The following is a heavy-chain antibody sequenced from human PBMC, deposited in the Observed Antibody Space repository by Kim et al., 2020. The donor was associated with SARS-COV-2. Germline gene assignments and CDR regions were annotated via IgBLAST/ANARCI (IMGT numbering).Heavy chain of an antibody. V-gene: IGHV3-74*01. CDR2: INSDGSST. CDR3: ARGPEGHYYDSSGYYTYYYYYGMDV. CDR1: GFTFSSYW. Sequence: GGSLRLSCAASGFTFSSYWMHWVRQAPGKGLVWVSRINSDGSSTSYADSVKGRFTISRDNAKNTLYLQMNSLRAEDTAVYYCARGPEGHYYDSSGYYTYYYYYGMDVWGQGTTVTVSS. J-gene: IGHJ6*02. D-gene: IGHD3-22*01.